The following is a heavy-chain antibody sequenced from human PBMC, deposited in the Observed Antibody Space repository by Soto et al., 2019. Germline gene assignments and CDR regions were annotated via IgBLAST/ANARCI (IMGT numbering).Heavy chain of an antibody. CDR2: FNHSGNP. CDR3: ARVKLAGRVGFDY. Sequence: SETLSLTCAVSGYSISLGYYWGWIQKPPGKGLGWFGRFNHSGNPYYTPSLKSRVSISLDTSMNHFSLELTSVTAADTAAYYWARVKLAGRVGFDYGGRGPRVT. CDR1: GYSISLGYY. V-gene: IGHV4-38-2*01. J-gene: IGHJ4*02.